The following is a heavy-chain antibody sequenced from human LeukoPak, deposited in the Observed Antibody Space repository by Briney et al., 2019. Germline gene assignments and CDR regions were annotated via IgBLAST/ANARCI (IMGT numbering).Heavy chain of an antibody. CDR3: ARVSGHTSDF. D-gene: IGHD3-10*01. CDR1: GFTFSSHG. J-gene: IGHJ4*02. V-gene: IGHV3-33*01. Sequence: GSSLRLSCAASGFTFSSHGIDWVRQAPGKGLEWVGVIWYDGRKSDYAESEKGRFTISRDNSKNTVDLQMNSLRVEDTAVYYCARVSGHTSDFWGQGTLVTVSS. CDR2: IWYDGRKS.